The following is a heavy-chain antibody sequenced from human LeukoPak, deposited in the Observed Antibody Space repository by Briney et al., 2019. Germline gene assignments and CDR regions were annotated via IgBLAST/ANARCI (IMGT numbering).Heavy chain of an antibody. CDR1: SGSFSDYY. CDR2: IYYSGST. Sequence: SETLSLTCAVYSGSFSDYYWSWVRQPPGKGLEWIGYIYYSGSTNYNPSLKSRVTISVDTSKNQFSLKLSSVTAADTAVYYCARDMYYYDSSGSYGMDVWGQGTTVTVSS. D-gene: IGHD3-22*01. V-gene: IGHV4-59*01. CDR3: ARDMYYYDSSGSYGMDV. J-gene: IGHJ6*02.